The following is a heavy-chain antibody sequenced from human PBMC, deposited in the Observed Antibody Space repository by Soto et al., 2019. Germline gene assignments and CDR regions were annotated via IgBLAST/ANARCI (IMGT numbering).Heavy chain of an antibody. CDR2: ISYDGSNK. J-gene: IGHJ4*02. CDR1: GFTFSSYA. D-gene: IGHD6-13*01. Sequence: QVQLVESGGGVVQPGRSLRLSCAASGFTFSSYAMHWVRQAPGKGLEWVAVISYDGSNKYYADSVKGRFTISRDNSKNTLYLEMNSLRAEDTAVYYCARERDRYSSLDYWGQGTLVTVSS. CDR3: ARERDRYSSLDY. V-gene: IGHV3-30-3*01.